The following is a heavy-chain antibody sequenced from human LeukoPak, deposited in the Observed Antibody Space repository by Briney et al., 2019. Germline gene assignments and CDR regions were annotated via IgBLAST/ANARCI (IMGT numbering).Heavy chain of an antibody. D-gene: IGHD3-9*01. Sequence: SETLSLTCAVYGGSFSGYYWSWIRQPPGKGLEWIGEINHSGNINYNPSLKSRVTISVDTSKNQFSLKLSSVTAADTAVYYCARHSVYFDHYGMDVWGQGTTVTVSS. J-gene: IGHJ6*02. CDR1: GGSFSGYY. CDR2: INHSGNI. V-gene: IGHV4-34*01. CDR3: ARHSVYFDHYGMDV.